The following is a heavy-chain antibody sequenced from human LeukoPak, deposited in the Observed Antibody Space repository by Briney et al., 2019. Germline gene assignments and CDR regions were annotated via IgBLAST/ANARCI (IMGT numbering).Heavy chain of an antibody. V-gene: IGHV3-9*01. CDR2: ISWNSGSI. J-gene: IGHJ4*02. CDR3: AKDMGDDYYDSSGYYQGFDY. CDR1: GFTFDDYA. D-gene: IGHD3-22*01. Sequence: GGSLRLSCAASGFTFDDYAMHWVRQAPGKGLEWVSGISWNSGSIGYADSVKGRFTISRDNAKNSLYLQMNSLRAEDTALYYCAKDMGDDYYDSSGYYQGFDYWGQGTLVTVSS.